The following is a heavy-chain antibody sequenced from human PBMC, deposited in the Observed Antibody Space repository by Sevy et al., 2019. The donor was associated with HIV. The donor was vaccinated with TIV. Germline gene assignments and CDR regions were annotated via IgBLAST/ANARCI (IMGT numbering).Heavy chain of an antibody. CDR1: GYTFTSYD. D-gene: IGHD3-10*01. Sequence: ASVKVSCKASGYTFTSYDINWVRQATGQGLEWMGWRSPKSGKTGYAQRFQGRVTMTRNTSISTAYMEVSSLRSEDTAVYYCARLSGGYWGQGTLVTVSS. V-gene: IGHV1-8*01. CDR2: RSPKSGKT. J-gene: IGHJ4*02. CDR3: ARLSGGY.